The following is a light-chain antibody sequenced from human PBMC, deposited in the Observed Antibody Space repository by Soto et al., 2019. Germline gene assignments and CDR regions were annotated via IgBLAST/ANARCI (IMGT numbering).Light chain of an antibody. J-gene: IGKJ1*01. Sequence: IVLTQSPGTLSLSPGERATLSCRVSQSLTNNFLAWYQQRPGQPPRLLIYGASSRATGIPDRFSGSGSGTDFTLTISRLEAEDSAVYYCQQYDTAPRTFGQGTKVEIK. V-gene: IGKV3-20*01. CDR1: QSLTNNF. CDR3: QQYDTAPRT. CDR2: GAS.